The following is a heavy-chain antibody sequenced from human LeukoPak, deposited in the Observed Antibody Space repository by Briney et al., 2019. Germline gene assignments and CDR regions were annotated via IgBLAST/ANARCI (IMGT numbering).Heavy chain of an antibody. CDR2: ISGNGGST. D-gene: IGHD3-10*01. Sequence: GGSLRLSCAASGFTFRNYGIQWVRQAPGEGLEYVSAISGNGGSTYYVESVRGRFTISRDNSKDTVYLHMGSLRLEDMAVYYCARDKFGSCDYWGQRTLLTVSS. V-gene: IGHV3-64*02. CDR3: ARDKFGSCDY. CDR1: GFTFRNYG. J-gene: IGHJ4*01.